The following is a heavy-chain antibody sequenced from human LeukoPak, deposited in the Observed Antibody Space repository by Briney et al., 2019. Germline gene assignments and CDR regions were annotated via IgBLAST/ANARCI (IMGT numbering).Heavy chain of an antibody. CDR2: ISYDGSNK. J-gene: IGHJ6*04. V-gene: IGHV3-30*04. CDR3: ARVRGDYYYYYGMDV. Sequence: PGGSLRLSCAASGFTFSSYAMHWVRQAPGKGLEWVAVISYDGSNKYYADPVKGRFTISRDNSKNTLYLQMNSLRAEDTAVYYCARVRGDYYYYYGMDVWGKGTTVTVSS. CDR1: GFTFSSYA. D-gene: IGHD3-10*01.